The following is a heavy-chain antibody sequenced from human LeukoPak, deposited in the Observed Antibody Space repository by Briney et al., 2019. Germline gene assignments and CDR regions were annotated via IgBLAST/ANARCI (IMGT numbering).Heavy chain of an antibody. D-gene: IGHD4-17*01. J-gene: IGHJ5*02. CDR1: GFTFSSYP. V-gene: IGHV3-30*04. CDR3: AREDYGDPVGFDP. CDR2: ISYDGSNK. Sequence: GGSLRLSCAASGFTFSSYPMHWVRQAPGKGLEWVAVISYDGSNKYYADSVKGRFTISRDNSKNTLYLQMNSLRAEDTAVYYCAREDYGDPVGFDPWGQGTLVTVSS.